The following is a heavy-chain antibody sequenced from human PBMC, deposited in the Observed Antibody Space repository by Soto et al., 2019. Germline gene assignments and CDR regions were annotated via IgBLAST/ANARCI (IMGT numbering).Heavy chain of an antibody. J-gene: IGHJ4*02. CDR2: MNPNSGNT. CDR3: ARTLYGDNVDY. CDR1: GYTFTSYD. V-gene: IGHV1-8*01. D-gene: IGHD4-17*01. Sequence: QVQLVQSGAEVKKPGASVKVSCKASGYTFTSYDINWVRQATGQGLEWMGWMNPNSGNTGYAQKFQXSXTXTXXTSISTAYMELSSLRSEDAAVYYCARTLYGDNVDYWGQGTLVTVSS.